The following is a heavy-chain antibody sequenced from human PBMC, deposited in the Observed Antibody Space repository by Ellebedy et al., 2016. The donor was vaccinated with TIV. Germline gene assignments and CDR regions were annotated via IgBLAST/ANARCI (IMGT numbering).Heavy chain of an antibody. CDR1: GFTFKDFA. Sequence: GESLKISCAASGFTFKDFAMSWVRQAPGKGLEWLSDISATSVTTYYADSVKGRFNVSRDNSKNTLYLQMNSLRADDTAVYYCAKVGYLRPSVWFDPWGPGTLVSVSS. V-gene: IGHV3-23*01. CDR2: ISATSVTT. J-gene: IGHJ5*02. D-gene: IGHD5-18*01. CDR3: AKVGYLRPSVWFDP.